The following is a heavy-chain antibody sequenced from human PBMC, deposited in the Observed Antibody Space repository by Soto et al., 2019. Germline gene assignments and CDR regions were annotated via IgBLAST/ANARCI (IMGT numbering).Heavy chain of an antibody. Sequence: QVQLQQWGAGLLKPSETLSLTCAVYGGSFSGYFWSWIRQPPGKGLEWIGEINDSGSTNYNPSLNSRVTISVDSSKNRFSLKLSSVTAADTALYYCARLVVTFNWFDPWGQGTLVTVSS. CDR2: INDSGST. V-gene: IGHV4-34*01. CDR3: ARLVVTFNWFDP. CDR1: GGSFSGYF. D-gene: IGHD3-22*01. J-gene: IGHJ5*02.